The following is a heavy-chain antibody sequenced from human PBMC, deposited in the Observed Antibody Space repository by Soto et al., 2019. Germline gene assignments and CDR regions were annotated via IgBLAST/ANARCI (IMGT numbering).Heavy chain of an antibody. V-gene: IGHV1-2*04. CDR3: ARGPITIFGVVPIPYYYYYGMDV. Sequence: ASVKVSCKASGYTFTGYYMHWVRQAPGQGLEWMGWINPNSGGTNYAQKFQGWVTMTRDTSISTAYMELSRLRSDDTAVYYCARGPITIFGVVPIPYYYYYGMDVSGQGTTVTVSS. D-gene: IGHD3-3*01. CDR1: GYTFTGYY. J-gene: IGHJ6*02. CDR2: INPNSGGT.